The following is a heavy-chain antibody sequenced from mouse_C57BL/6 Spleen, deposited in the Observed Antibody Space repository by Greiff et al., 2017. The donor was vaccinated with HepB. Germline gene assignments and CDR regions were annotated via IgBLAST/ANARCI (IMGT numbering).Heavy chain of an antibody. CDR1: GFNIKDDY. V-gene: IGHV14-4*01. J-gene: IGHJ2*01. CDR3: TTTTRYGSNY. Sequence: EVQLVESGAELVRPGASVKLSCTASGFNIKDDYMHWVKQRPEQGLEWIGWIDPENGDTEYASKFQGKATITADTSSNTAYLQLSSLTSEDTAVYYCTTTTRYGSNYWGQGTTLTVSS. D-gene: IGHD1-1*01. CDR2: IDPENGDT.